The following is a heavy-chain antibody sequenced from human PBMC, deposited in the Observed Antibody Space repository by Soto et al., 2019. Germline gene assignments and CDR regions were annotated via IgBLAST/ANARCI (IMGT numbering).Heavy chain of an antibody. V-gene: IGHV1-18*04. Sequence: QVQLVQSGVEVKKPGASVKVSCKASGYTFISHGISWVRQAPGQGLEWMGWISGKNGNTNYAQKLQGRVTLTTDTSTRTAYMELRSLRSYDTAVYYWVRVSSSIVVVQASGMDVCGQGTTVTVSS. CDR1: GYTFISHG. CDR2: ISGKNGNT. D-gene: IGHD2-15*01. J-gene: IGHJ6*02. CDR3: VRVSSSIVVVQASGMDV.